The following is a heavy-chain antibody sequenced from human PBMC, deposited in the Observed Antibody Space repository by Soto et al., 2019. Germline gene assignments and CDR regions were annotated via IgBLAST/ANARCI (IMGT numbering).Heavy chain of an antibody. CDR1: GFTFSSYG. CDR3: ARYCSGGSCYPYYYGMDF. J-gene: IGHJ6*02. CDR2: TWYDGTKK. D-gene: IGHD2-15*01. Sequence: HVQLVESGGGVVQPGRSLRLSCAASGFTFSSYGMHWVRQAPGKGLEWVALTWYDGTKKYYADSVKGRFTISRDNSTNTLYLNMNSLRVEDTAVYYCARYCSGGSCYPYYYGMDFWGQGTTVTVSS. V-gene: IGHV3-33*01.